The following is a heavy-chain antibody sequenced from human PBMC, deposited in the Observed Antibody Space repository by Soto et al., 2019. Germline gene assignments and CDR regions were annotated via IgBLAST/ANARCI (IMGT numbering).Heavy chain of an antibody. CDR2: MNPNSGNT. D-gene: IGHD3-22*01. V-gene: IGHV1-8*01. CDR1: GYTFTSYD. J-gene: IGHJ5*02. Sequence: ASVKVSCKASGYTFTSYDINWVRQATGQGLEWMGWMNPNSGNTGYAQKFQGRVTMTRNTSISTAYMELSSLRSEDTAVYYCARDVEGAYYYDSSGYPLFDPWGQGTLVTVSS. CDR3: ARDVEGAYYYDSSGYPLFDP.